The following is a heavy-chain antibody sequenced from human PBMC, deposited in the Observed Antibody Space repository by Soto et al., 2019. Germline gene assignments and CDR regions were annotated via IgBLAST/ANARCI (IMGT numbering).Heavy chain of an antibody. J-gene: IGHJ4*02. V-gene: IGHV1-18*01. D-gene: IGHD3-10*01. CDR2: ISAYNGNT. CDR1: GYTFTSYG. Sequence: GASVKVSCKASGYTFTSYGISWVRQAPGQGLEWMGWISAYNGNTNYAQKLQGRVTMTTDTSTGTAYMELRSLRSEDTAVYYCATDYYGSGSYFDYWGQGTLVTVSS. CDR3: ATDYYGSGSYFDY.